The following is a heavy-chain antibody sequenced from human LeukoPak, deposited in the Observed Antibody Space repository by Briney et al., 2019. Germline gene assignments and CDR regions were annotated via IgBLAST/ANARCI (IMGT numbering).Heavy chain of an antibody. CDR1: GYTFTSYG. J-gene: IGHJ5*02. CDR2: ISVYNGNR. V-gene: IGHV1-18*01. Sequence: ASVKVSCKASGYTFTSYGISWVRQAPGQGLEWMGWISVYNGNRRYAQNFEGRVTLTTDRSTSTAYMELSRLRSDDTAMYFCAREAYLEARPQTWFDPWGQGTLVTVSS. D-gene: IGHD6-6*01. CDR3: AREAYLEARPQTWFDP.